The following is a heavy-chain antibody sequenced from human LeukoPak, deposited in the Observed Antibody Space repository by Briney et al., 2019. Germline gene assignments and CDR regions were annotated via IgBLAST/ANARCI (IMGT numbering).Heavy chain of an antibody. D-gene: IGHD3-3*01. V-gene: IGHV4-39*02. CDR3: AKDTFLAY. J-gene: IGHJ4*02. Sequence: SETLSLTCTVSGSSISSSTYYWGWIRQPPGQGLEWIGSIHHSGSTYYNPSLKSRVAISVDTSKNQFSLKLNSVTAADTAVYYCAKDTFLAYWGQGTLVTVSS. CDR2: IHHSGST. CDR1: GSSISSSTYY.